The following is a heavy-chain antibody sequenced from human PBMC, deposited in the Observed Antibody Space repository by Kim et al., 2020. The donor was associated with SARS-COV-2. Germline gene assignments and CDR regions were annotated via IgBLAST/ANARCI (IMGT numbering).Heavy chain of an antibody. J-gene: IGHJ6*02. CDR3: ASALLWFGELSDYYYYGMDV. CDR2: INAGNGNT. V-gene: IGHV1-3*01. Sequence: ASVKVSCKASGYTFTSYAMHWVRQAPGQRLEWMGWINAGNGNTKYSQKFQGRVTITRDTSASKAYMELSSLRSEDTAVYYCASALLWFGELSDYYYYGMDVWGQGTTVTVSS. CDR1: GYTFTSYA. D-gene: IGHD3-10*01.